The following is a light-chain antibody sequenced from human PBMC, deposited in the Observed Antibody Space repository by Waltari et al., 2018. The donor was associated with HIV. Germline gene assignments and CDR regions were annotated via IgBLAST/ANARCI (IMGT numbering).Light chain of an antibody. Sequence: QSALTQPASVSGSPGQTITISCSTSTADILNHHSISWFRHPPHHAPHLILLHAECRPAGSPFRFSGSKTDTTASLTISGLQFEDEGDYYCTSSMPGGALLFGGGTKVTVL. J-gene: IGLJ3*02. CDR2: HAE. CDR1: TADILNHHS. CDR3: TSSMPGGALL. V-gene: IGLV2-14*01.